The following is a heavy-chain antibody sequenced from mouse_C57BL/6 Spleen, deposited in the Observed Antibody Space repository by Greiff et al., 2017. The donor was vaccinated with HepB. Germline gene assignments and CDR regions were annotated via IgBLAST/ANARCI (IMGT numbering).Heavy chain of an antibody. V-gene: IGHV1-39*01. CDR3: ARGGGSSWGYYFDY. Sequence: VHVKQSGPELVKPGASVKISCKASGYSFTDYNMNWVKQSNGKSLEWIGVINPNYGTTSYNQKFKGKATLTVDQSSSTAYMQLNSLTSEDSAVYYCARGGGSSWGYYFDYWGQGTTLTVSS. J-gene: IGHJ2*01. D-gene: IGHD1-1*01. CDR1: GYSFTDYN. CDR2: INPNYGTT.